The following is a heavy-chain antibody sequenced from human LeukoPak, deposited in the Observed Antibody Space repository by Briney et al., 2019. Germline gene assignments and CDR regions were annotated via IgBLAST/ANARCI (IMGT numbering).Heavy chain of an antibody. CDR1: GFTLSNYW. J-gene: IGHJ4*02. CDR2: INSDRTGA. V-gene: IGHV3-74*01. D-gene: IGHD3-22*01. Sequence: PGGSLTLSCAASGFTLSNYWMQWVRQAPGKGLVWVSRINSDRTGADYADSVKGGFTISRDNAKNILYPQMYSLRAEDTAVYYCVRDSSASYWGQGTLLAVSS. CDR3: VRDSSASY.